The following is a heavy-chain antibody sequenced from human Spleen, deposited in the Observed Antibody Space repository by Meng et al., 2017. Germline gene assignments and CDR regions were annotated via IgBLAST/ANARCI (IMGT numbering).Heavy chain of an antibody. CDR3: ARVHSSGWYAFDY. CDR1: GFTFSSYY. Sequence: GESLKISCSASGFTFSSYYMNWVRQAPGKGLEWVASISGGSSYINYADSIKGRFTVSRDNAKNSLFLQMNSLGAEDTAVYYCARVHSSGWYAFDYWGQGTLVTVSS. V-gene: IGHV3-21*01. J-gene: IGHJ4*02. CDR2: ISGGSSYI. D-gene: IGHD6-19*01.